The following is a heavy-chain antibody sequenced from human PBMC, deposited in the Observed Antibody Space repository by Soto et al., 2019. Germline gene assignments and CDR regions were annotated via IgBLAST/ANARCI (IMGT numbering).Heavy chain of an antibody. CDR3: AREVXQQLVSVRKDWFDP. D-gene: IGHD6-13*01. Sequence: SQTLSLTCAISGDSVSSNSAAWNWIRQSPSRGLEWLGRTYYRSKWYNDYAVSVKSRITINPDTSKNQFSLQLNSVTPEDTAVYYCAREVXQQLVSVRKDWFDPWGQGTLVTVSS. J-gene: IGHJ5*02. CDR2: TYYRSKWYN. CDR1: GDSVSSNSAA. V-gene: IGHV6-1*01.